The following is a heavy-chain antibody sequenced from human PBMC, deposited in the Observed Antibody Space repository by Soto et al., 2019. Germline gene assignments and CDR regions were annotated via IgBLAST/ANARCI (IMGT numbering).Heavy chain of an antibody. J-gene: IGHJ4*02. CDR3: ARVGVGPSSDY. CDR1: GGSISSGGYY. D-gene: IGHD2-8*01. CDR2: IHYSGTT. V-gene: IGHV4-31*03. Sequence: QVQLQESGPGLVKPSQTLSLACTVSGGSISSGGYYWGWVRQHPGKGLAWIGYIHYSGTTYYSPSIKSRVTISVDTSTSQFSQTLTSMIAADTAVYYCARVGVGPSSDYWGQGTLVTVSS.